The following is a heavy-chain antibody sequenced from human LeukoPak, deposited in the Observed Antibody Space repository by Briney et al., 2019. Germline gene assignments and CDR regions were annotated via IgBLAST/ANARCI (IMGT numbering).Heavy chain of an antibody. J-gene: IGHJ4*02. CDR2: INHSGST. CDR3: ARLGASDIVVVPAAMFDY. Sequence: SETLSLTCTVSGGSISSYYWSWIRQPPGKGLEWIGEINHSGSTNYNPSLRSRVTISVDTSKNQFSLKLSSVTAADTAVYYCARLGASDIVVVPAAMFDYWGQGTLVTVSS. D-gene: IGHD2-2*01. CDR1: GGSISSYY. V-gene: IGHV4-34*01.